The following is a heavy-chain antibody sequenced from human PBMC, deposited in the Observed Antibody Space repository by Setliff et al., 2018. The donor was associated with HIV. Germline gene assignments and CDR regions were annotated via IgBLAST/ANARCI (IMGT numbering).Heavy chain of an antibody. Sequence: GASVKVSCKASGYTFTSYGITWVRQAPGQGLEWMGWINPNNGDTNYAQKFQGRIIMTRDTSVNTVYMELSSLTSDDTALYYCARQDIPTGYYLFDYWGQGTQVTVSS. J-gene: IGHJ4*02. CDR3: ARQDIPTGYYLFDY. D-gene: IGHD3-9*01. CDR1: GYTFTSYG. CDR2: INPNNGDT. V-gene: IGHV1-2*02.